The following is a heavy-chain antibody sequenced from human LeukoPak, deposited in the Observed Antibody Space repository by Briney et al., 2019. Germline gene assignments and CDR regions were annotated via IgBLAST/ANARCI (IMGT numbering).Heavy chain of an antibody. Sequence: GGSLRLSCAASGFTFSDYYMSWIRQAPGKGLEWVSYISSSGSTIYYADSVKGRFTISRDNAKNSLYLQMNSLRAEDTAVYYCARAERYFDWFQAVCAAAPIDYWGQGTLVTVSS. CDR1: GFTFSDYY. D-gene: IGHD3-9*01. V-gene: IGHV3-11*04. CDR3: ARAERYFDWFQAVCAAAPIDY. J-gene: IGHJ4*02. CDR2: ISSSGSTI.